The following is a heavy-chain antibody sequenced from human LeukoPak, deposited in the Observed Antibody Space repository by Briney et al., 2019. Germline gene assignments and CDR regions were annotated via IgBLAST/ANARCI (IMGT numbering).Heavy chain of an antibody. CDR3: ARDPGQYGSGARGAFDI. CDR1: GGSISSLY. CDR2: LSTRGNT. Sequence: PSETLSLTCSISGGSISSLYWSWIRQPAGKGLEWIGRLSTRGNTDYNPSLKSRVTLSVDTSNNQFSLKLTSVTAADTAVYYCARDPGQYGSGARGAFDIWGQGTMVTVSS. V-gene: IGHV4-4*07. D-gene: IGHD3-10*01. J-gene: IGHJ3*02.